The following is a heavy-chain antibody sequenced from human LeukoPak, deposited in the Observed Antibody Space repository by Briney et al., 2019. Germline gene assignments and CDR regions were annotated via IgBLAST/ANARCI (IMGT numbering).Heavy chain of an antibody. CDR1: GGSINNYY. V-gene: IGHV4-4*07. CDR2: IYTRGST. CDR3: ARGRYCSADICSGGDAFDI. J-gene: IGHJ3*02. Sequence: SETXSLTCXXSGGSINNYYWXWIRQPAGKGLEWIGRIYTRGSTNYNPSLKSRVTMSVDTSKNQFSLKLSSVTAADTAVYYCARGRYCSADICSGGDAFDIWGQGTMVSVSS. D-gene: IGHD2-15*01.